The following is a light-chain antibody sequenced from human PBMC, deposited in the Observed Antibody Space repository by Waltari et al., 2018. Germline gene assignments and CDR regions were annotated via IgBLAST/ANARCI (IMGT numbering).Light chain of an antibody. Sequence: EIVLPQSPGTLSLSPGERVTLSCRASQSVSRFLAWYQQKPGQAPRLLIYVASTSATGIPDRFSGSGSGTDFSLTISRLEPEDFAVYYCQKYDRLPATFGQGTKVEIK. CDR2: VAS. CDR3: QKYDRLPAT. V-gene: IGKV3-20*01. J-gene: IGKJ1*01. CDR1: QSVSRF.